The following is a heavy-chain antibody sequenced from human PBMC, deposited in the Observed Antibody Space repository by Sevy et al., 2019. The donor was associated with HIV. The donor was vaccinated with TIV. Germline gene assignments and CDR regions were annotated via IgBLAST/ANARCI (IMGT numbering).Heavy chain of an antibody. D-gene: IGHD3-16*01. CDR1: GFTFTSYT. J-gene: IGHJ4*02. Sequence: GGSLRLSCATSGFTFTSYTMNWVRQAPGKGLEWVSSISYSAEYIYYADSVKGRFTISRDNAKNSLFLQMNSLRVEDTAVYYCARDEGGYDPLDYWGLGTLVTVSS. CDR3: ARDEGGYDPLDY. CDR2: ISYSAEYI. V-gene: IGHV3-21*01.